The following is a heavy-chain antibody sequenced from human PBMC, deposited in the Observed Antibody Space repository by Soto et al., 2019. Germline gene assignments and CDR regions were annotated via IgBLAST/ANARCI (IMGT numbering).Heavy chain of an antibody. J-gene: IGHJ6*02. V-gene: IGHV3-33*01. CDR1: GFTFSTYG. D-gene: IGHD3-22*01. CDR2: LWYDGSNE. CDR3: ARDPSYDSTGPPWCYYYGMDV. Sequence: VQVVESGGGVVQPGRSLRLSCAVSGFTFSTYGMHWVRQAPGKGLAWVAVLWYDGSNEYYADSVKGRFTISRDISKNTVYLQMNSLRAEDTAVYYCARDPSYDSTGPPWCYYYGMDVWGQGTTVTVSS.